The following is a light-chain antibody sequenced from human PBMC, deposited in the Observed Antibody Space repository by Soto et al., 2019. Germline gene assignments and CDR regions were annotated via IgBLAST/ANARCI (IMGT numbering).Light chain of an antibody. Sequence: DIQMTQSPSSLSASVGDRVTITCRASQGITTDFAWYQQKPGKAPKRLIYAAASLQSGVPSRFSGSGSGTEFTLTISSLQPEDFATYYCLQYYSYPYTFCQGTKLEIK. CDR2: AAA. CDR3: LQYYSYPYT. J-gene: IGKJ2*01. CDR1: QGITTD. V-gene: IGKV1-17*01.